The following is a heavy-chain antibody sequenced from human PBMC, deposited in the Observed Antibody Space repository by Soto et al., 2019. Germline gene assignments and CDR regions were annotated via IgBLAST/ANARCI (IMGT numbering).Heavy chain of an antibody. CDR3: ATGLYRDYGGNPGY. CDR1: GFTFSSYG. CDR2: IWYDGSNK. V-gene: IGHV3-33*01. Sequence: QVQLVESGGGVVQPGRSLRLSCAASGFTFSSYGMHWVRQAPGKGLEWVAVIWYDGSNKYYADSVKGRFTISRDNSKNALYLQMNSLRAEDTAVYYCATGLYRDYGGNPGYWGQGTLVTVSS. D-gene: IGHD4-17*01. J-gene: IGHJ4*02.